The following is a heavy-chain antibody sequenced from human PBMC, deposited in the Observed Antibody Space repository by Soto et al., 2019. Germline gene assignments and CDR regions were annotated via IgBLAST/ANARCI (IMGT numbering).Heavy chain of an antibody. Sequence: SQTLSLTCAISGDSVSSNTASWNWIRQSPSGGLEWLGRTYFRSKWYNDYAVPVKSRIIINPDTSNNQFSLQLNSVTPEDTAVYFCAKGDNLGPKTGYAFDPWGQGIMVTVSS. CDR2: TYFRSKWYN. CDR3: AKGDNLGPKTGYAFDP. V-gene: IGHV6-1*01. D-gene: IGHD5-12*01. J-gene: IGHJ5*02. CDR1: GDSVSSNTAS.